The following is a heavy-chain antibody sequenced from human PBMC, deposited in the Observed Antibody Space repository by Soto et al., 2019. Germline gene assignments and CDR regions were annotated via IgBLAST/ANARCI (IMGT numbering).Heavy chain of an antibody. Sequence: QVQLVQSGAEVKKPGPSVKVSCKASEATFSSYAISWVRQAPGQGLEWMGGIIPIFGTANYAQKFQGRVTITADESTSTAYMELSSLRSEDTAVYYCAAVGYCSGGSCYEDYYYYYGMDVWGQGTTVTVSS. V-gene: IGHV1-69*01. CDR3: AAVGYCSGGSCYEDYYYYYGMDV. CDR1: EATFSSYA. CDR2: IIPIFGTA. D-gene: IGHD2-15*01. J-gene: IGHJ6*02.